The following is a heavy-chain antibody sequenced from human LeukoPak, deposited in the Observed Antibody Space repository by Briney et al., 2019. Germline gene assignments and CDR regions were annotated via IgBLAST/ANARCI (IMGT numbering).Heavy chain of an antibody. D-gene: IGHD4-17*01. Sequence: GGSLRLSCAASGFTVTNNYMCWVRQAPGKGLEWVSVIFSNDNTYHADSVMGRFAIPRDTSKNTLYLQMNSLRAEDTAVYYCAAVSTKTYYYGLDVWGQGTTVTVSS. V-gene: IGHV3-53*01. CDR1: GFTVTNNY. CDR3: AAVSTKTYYYGLDV. J-gene: IGHJ6*02. CDR2: IFSNDNT.